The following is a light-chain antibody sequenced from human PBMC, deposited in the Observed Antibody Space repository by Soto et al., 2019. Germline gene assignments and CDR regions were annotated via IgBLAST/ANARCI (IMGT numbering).Light chain of an antibody. V-gene: IGKV3-15*01. Sequence: EIVMTQSPATLSVSPGERVTLSCRASQSVSNLLAWYQHKPGQPPRLLIYGASTRATGIPARFSGSGSDTDFTLNISGLQSEDFAVYFCQQCRGWPLFTFGQGKRLEIK. CDR2: GAS. J-gene: IGKJ5*01. CDR3: QQCRGWPLFT. CDR1: QSVSNL.